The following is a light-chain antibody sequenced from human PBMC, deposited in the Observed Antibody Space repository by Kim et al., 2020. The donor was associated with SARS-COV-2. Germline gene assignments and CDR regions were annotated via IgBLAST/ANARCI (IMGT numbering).Light chain of an antibody. CDR2: QNT. J-gene: IGLJ1*01. V-gene: IGLV3-1*01. Sequence: VSPAKTASVTCSGDKLGDKYACWYQQKPGQSPVLVIYQNTKRPSGIPGRFSGSNSGNTATLTISGTQAMDEADYYCQAWDSSTYVFGTGTKVTVL. CDR3: QAWDSSTYV. CDR1: KLGDKY.